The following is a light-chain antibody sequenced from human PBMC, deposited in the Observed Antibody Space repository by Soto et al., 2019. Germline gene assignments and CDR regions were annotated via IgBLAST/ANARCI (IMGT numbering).Light chain of an antibody. V-gene: IGLV2-14*03. J-gene: IGLJ1*01. CDR2: DVS. CDR1: SSDVGGYNY. Sequence: QSVLTQCASGSGSPGQSITISCTGTSSDVGGYNYVSWYQHHPGKAPKLMIYDVSNRPSGVSNRFSGSKSGNTASLTISGLQPEDEADYYCCSYTTSNTRQIVFGTGTKVTVL. CDR3: CSYTTSNTRQIV.